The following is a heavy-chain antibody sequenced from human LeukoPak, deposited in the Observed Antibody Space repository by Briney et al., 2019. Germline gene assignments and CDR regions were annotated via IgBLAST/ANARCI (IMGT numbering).Heavy chain of an antibody. J-gene: IGHJ6*02. CDR3: ARDLPVQWLVPYHYYGMDV. Sequence: SETLSLTCAVYGGSFSGYYWSWIRQPPGKGLEWIGEINHSGSTNYNPSLKSRVTISVDTSKNQFSLKLSSVTAADTAVYYCARDLPVQWLVPYHYYGMDVWGQGTTVTVSS. CDR2: INHSGST. CDR1: GGSFSGYY. V-gene: IGHV4-34*01. D-gene: IGHD6-19*01.